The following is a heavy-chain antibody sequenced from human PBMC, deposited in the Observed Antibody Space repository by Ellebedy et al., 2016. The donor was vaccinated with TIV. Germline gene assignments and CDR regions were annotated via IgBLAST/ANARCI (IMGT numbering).Heavy chain of an antibody. D-gene: IGHD2-15*01. CDR1: GYTFISHA. CDR2: INVGNGNT. J-gene: IGHJ4*02. Sequence: ALVKVSCKASGYTFISHAIHWVRQAPGQRLEWMGWINVGNGNTKYSQKFQGRVTITRDTSASTAYMELGSLRSEDTAVYYCAKRMNRFYDYWGQGTLVTVSS. V-gene: IGHV1-3*01. CDR3: AKRMNRFYDY.